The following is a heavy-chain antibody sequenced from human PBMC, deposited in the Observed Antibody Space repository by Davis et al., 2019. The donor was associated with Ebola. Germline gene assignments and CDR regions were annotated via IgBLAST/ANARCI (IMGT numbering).Heavy chain of an antibody. CDR3: TRGYGWTDY. CDR2: ISYDGSNK. V-gene: IGHV3-30*03. J-gene: IGHJ4*02. D-gene: IGHD5-18*01. CDR1: GFTFSSYA. Sequence: GESLKISCAASGFTFSSYAMTWVRQAPGKGLEWVAVISYDGSNKYYADSVKGRFTISRDNSKNTLYLQMNSLRAEDTAAYYCTRGYGWTDYWGQGTLVTVSS.